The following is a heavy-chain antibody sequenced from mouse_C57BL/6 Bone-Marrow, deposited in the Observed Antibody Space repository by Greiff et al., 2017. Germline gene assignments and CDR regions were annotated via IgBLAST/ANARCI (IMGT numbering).Heavy chain of an antibody. CDR3: AYSSGAY. CDR1: GYTFTSYW. V-gene: IGHV1-55*01. D-gene: IGHD2-5*01. Sequence: QFHVKQSGAELVKPGASVKMSCKASGYTFTSYWITWVKQRPGQGLEWIGDIYPGSGSTNYNEKFKSKATLTVDTSASTAYMQLSSLTSEDSAVYYCAYSSGAYWGQGTLVTVSA. J-gene: IGHJ3*01. CDR2: IYPGSGST.